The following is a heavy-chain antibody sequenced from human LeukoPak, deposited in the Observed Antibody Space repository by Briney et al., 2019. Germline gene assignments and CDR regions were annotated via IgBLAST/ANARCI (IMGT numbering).Heavy chain of an antibody. CDR2: NNCNNGGT. CDR1: GYTFTGYY. V-gene: IGHV1-2*02. J-gene: IGHJ4*02. D-gene: IGHD2-2*01. Sequence: ASVKVSCKASGYTFTGYYIHWVGQAPGQGLDWMGWNNCNNGGTKYAQKFQGRVTMTRATSITTAYMELTNLKSDDTAVYYCARGDLAFVPAADRFGYYLWGQGTLVTVSS. CDR3: ARGDLAFVPAADRFGYYL.